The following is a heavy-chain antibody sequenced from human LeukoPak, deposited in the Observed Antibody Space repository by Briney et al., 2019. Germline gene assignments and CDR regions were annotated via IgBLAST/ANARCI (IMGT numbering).Heavy chain of an antibody. J-gene: IGHJ4*02. D-gene: IGHD4-17*01. CDR1: GGSISSSNW. CDR3: ARDGADYGEDYFDF. Sequence: SGTLSLTCAVSGGSISSSNWWSWVRQPPGKGLEWIGEIYHTGSTNYNSSLKSRVTISVDKSKNQFSLILSSVTAADTAVYYCARDGADYGEDYFDFWGQGTLVTVSS. V-gene: IGHV4-4*02. CDR2: IYHTGST.